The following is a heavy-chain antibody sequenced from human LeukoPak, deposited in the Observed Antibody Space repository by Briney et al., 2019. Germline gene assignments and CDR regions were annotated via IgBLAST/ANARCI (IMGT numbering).Heavy chain of an antibody. V-gene: IGHV3-23*01. D-gene: IGHD1-26*01. CDR3: AKDEAFPIPWELPLDY. CDR1: GFTFSSYA. J-gene: IGHJ4*02. Sequence: GGSLRLSSAAPGFTFSSYAMSWVRQAPGKGLEWVSAISGSGGSTYYADSVKGRFTISRDNSKNTLYLQMNSLRAEDTAVYYCAKDEAFPIPWELPLDYWGQGTLVTVSS. CDR2: ISGSGGST.